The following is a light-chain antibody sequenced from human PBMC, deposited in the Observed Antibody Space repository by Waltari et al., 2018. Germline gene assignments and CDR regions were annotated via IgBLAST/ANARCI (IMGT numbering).Light chain of an antibody. V-gene: IGLV2-18*02. J-gene: IGLJ3*02. CDR1: SNDVGGFHC. CDR2: EVT. Sequence: QSALTQPPPVSGSPGQSVPIACTGTSNDVGGFHCVSCYRQSPGAAPKLILYEVTTRPSEVPDRFSGSKSGDTASLTVSGPQAEDAADYYCSSFTTSTTWVFGGGTKLTVL. CDR3: SSFTTSTTWV.